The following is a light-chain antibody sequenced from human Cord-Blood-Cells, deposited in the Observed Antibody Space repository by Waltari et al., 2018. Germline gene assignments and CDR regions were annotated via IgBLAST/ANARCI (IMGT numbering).Light chain of an antibody. CDR3: QQYNNWPYS. J-gene: IGKJ2*03. Sequence: EIVMTQSPATLSVSPGERATLSCRASQSVSSNLAWYQQKPGQAPRLLIYGASTRATCIPARFSGSGSGTEFTLTISRLQSEDFAVYYCQQYNNWPYSFGQGTKLEIK. V-gene: IGKV3-15*01. CDR1: QSVSSN. CDR2: GAS.